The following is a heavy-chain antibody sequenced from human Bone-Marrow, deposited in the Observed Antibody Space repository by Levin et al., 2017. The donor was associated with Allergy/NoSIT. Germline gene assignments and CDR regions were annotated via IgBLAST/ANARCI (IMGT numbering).Heavy chain of an antibody. V-gene: IGHV2-26*01. D-gene: IGHD6-13*01. CDR2: IFSNDEK. Sequence: SGPTLVKPTETLTLTCTVSGFSLSNARMGVSWIRQPPGKALEWLAHIFSNDEKSYSTSLKSRLTISKDTSKSQVVLTMTNMDPVDTATYYCARRSQLSSRGGYYFDYWGQGTLVTVSS. CDR1: GFSLSNARMG. CDR3: ARRSQLSSRGGYYFDY. J-gene: IGHJ4*02.